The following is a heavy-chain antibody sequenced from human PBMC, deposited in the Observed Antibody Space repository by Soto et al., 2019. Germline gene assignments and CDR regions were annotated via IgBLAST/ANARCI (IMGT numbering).Heavy chain of an antibody. D-gene: IGHD4-17*01. Sequence: QVQLVESGGGVVQPGRSLRLSCAASGFTFSSYGMHCVRQAPGKGLEWVAVISYDGNNKYYADSVKGRFTISRGNSKKTLYLQMNSVRPEDTAVYYCAIDRTRGMDVWGQGTTVTGSS. CDR3: AIDRTRGMDV. CDR2: ISYDGNNK. V-gene: IGHV3-30*03. CDR1: GFTFSSYG. J-gene: IGHJ6*02.